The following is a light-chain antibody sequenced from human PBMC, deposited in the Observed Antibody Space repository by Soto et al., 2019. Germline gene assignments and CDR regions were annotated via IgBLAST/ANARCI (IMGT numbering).Light chain of an antibody. J-gene: IGLJ3*02. CDR3: QSYDSSLSGAWV. CDR2: GGT. V-gene: IGLV1-40*01. CDR1: TSNXXAXXD. Sequence: QSVLTQPPSVSGAPXQRXXXSCIGTTSNXXAXXDVHWYQXFXGTAPKLLIYGGTTRPSGVPDRFSGSQSGTSASLAITGLQPGDEADYYCQSYDSSLSGAWVFGGGTKVTVL.